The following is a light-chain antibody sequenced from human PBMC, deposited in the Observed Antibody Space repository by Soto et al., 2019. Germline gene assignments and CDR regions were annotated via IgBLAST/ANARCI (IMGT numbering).Light chain of an antibody. J-gene: IGKJ4*01. CDR2: GAS. CDR1: RSVSTN. CDR3: QQYDKSLPPVT. V-gene: IGKV3-15*01. Sequence: DIILTQSPAFVSVSPGERATLSCRASRSVSTNLAWYQHKHGQAPRLLIYGASTRVTDIPARFSGSGSGTDFTLTINYLKSEDFGVYYCQQYDKSLPPVTFGGGTKVEI.